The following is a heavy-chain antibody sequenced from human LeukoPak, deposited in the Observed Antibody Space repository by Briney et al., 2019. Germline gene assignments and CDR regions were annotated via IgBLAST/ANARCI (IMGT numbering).Heavy chain of an antibody. CDR1: GGSFSGYY. Sequence: SETLSLTCAVYGGSFSGYYWSWIRQPPGKGLEWIGEINHSGSTNYNPSLKSRVTISVDTSKNQFSLKLSSVTAADTAVYYCARQDCSSTSCPPKFLYYYYYYGMDVWGQGTTVTVSS. J-gene: IGHJ6*02. CDR2: INHSGST. V-gene: IGHV4-34*01. CDR3: ARQDCSSTSCPPKFLYYYYYYGMDV. D-gene: IGHD2-2*01.